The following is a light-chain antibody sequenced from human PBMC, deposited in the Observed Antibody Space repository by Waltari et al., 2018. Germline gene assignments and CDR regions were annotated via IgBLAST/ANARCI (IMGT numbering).Light chain of an antibody. CDR3: CSYAGRYVV. CDR1: GSGVGRNNQ. J-gene: IGLJ2*01. Sequence: QSALTQPPPVSGSPGQSVTISCPGTGSGVGRNNQVSWYQPYPGKAPRLMLFDATERASGVPARFSGSKSGNTASLTISGLQTEDEADYYCCSYAGRYVVFGGGTKVTVL. V-gene: IGLV2-11*01. CDR2: DAT.